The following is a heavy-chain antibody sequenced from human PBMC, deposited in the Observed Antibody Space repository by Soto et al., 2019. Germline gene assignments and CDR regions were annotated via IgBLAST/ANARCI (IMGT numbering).Heavy chain of an antibody. J-gene: IGHJ4*02. D-gene: IGHD2-8*01. Sequence: ETLSLTCTVSGGSISSSSYYWGWIRQPPGKGLQWIGNIFYSGSTYYNPSLQSRVIISVDTSKNQFSLNLNSVTAADTAVYYRARHGNGVTSEWGQGTQVTVSS. CDR1: GGSISSSSYY. V-gene: IGHV4-39*01. CDR2: IFYSGST. CDR3: ARHGNGVTSE.